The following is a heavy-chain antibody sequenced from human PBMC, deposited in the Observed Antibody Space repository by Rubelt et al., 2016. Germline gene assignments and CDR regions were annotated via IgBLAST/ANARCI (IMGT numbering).Heavy chain of an antibody. D-gene: IGHD3-16*01. CDR2: YYNWGT. Sequence: YYNWGTNYNPSLKSRVTISVDTSKNQFSLKLSSVTAADTAVYCCARASWGRWFDPWGQGTLVTVSS. V-gene: IGHV4-59*01. J-gene: IGHJ5*02. CDR3: ARASWGRWFDP.